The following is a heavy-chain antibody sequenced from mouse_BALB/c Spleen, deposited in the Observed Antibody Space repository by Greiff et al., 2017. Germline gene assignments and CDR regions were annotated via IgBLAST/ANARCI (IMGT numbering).Heavy chain of an antibody. CDR3: ANYDSYYFDY. CDR1: GYNFKDTY. Sequence: VQLQQSGAELVKPGASVKLSCTASGYNFKDTYMHWVKQRPEQGLEWIGRIDPANGSTKYDPKFQGKATITADTSSNTAYLQLSSLTSEDTAVYYCANYDSYYFDYWGQGTTLTVSS. J-gene: IGHJ2*01. CDR2: IDPANGST. V-gene: IGHV14-3*02. D-gene: IGHD2-4*01.